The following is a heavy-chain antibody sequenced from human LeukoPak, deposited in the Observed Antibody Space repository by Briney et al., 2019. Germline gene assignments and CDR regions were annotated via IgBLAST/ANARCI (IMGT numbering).Heavy chain of an antibody. Sequence: GGSLRLSCAASGFTFSSYSMNWVRQAPGKGLEWVSSISSSSSYIYYADSVKGRFTISRDNAKNPLYLQMNSRRAEDTAVYYCARAPGVLGSGPLTDYWGQGTLLTVSS. CDR3: ARAPGVLGSGPLTDY. J-gene: IGHJ4*02. V-gene: IGHV3-21*01. CDR2: ISSSSSYI. D-gene: IGHD3-10*01. CDR1: GFTFSSYS.